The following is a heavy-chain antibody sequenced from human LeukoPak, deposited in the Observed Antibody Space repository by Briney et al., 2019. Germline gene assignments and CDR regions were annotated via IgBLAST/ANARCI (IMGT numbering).Heavy chain of an antibody. CDR2: ISYSGST. J-gene: IGHJ4*02. D-gene: IGHD4-23*01. CDR3: ARAPGGNSSLDY. CDR1: GGSISRCGYY. Sequence: SETLSLTCTVSGGSISRCGYYWSWVRQHPGKGLEWIGHISYSGSTYYNPSLESRVVMSIDVSQNQFSLMVSSLTAADTAVYYCARAPGGNSSLDYWGQGTLVTVSS. V-gene: IGHV4-31*03.